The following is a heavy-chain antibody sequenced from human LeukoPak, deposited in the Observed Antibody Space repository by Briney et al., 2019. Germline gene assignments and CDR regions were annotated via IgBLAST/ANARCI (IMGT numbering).Heavy chain of an antibody. CDR3: AKEGSSWSTFDY. V-gene: IGHV3-9*03. CDR2: ISWNSRSI. Sequence: LPGGSLRLSCATSGFTFNDYAMYWVRQAPGKGLEWVSGISWNSRSIAYSDSVKGRFTISRDNAKNSLYLQMNSLRAEDMALYYCAKEGSSWSTFDYWGQGTLVTVSS. J-gene: IGHJ4*02. CDR1: GFTFNDYA. D-gene: IGHD6-13*01.